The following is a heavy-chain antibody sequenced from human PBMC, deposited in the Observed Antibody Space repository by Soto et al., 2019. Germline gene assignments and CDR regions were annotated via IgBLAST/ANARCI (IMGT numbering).Heavy chain of an antibody. Sequence: SETLSLTCSVSGGSINSGGYYWTWIRQHPGKGLEWIGYIFYSRTTSYNPSLKSRVTISGDTSKNQFSLKVGSVTAADTAVYYCASSSLYGMDVWGQGTMVTVSS. V-gene: IGHV4-30-4*01. J-gene: IGHJ6*02. CDR3: ASSSLYGMDV. CDR2: IFYSRTT. CDR1: GGSINSGGYY.